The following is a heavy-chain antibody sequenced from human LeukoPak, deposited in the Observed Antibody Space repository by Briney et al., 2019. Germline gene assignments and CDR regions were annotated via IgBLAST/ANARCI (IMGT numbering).Heavy chain of an antibody. J-gene: IGHJ4*02. D-gene: IGHD6-6*01. CDR3: ARSIAARPDY. CDR1: GGSFSGYY. Sequence: PSETLSLTCAVYGGSFSGYYWSWIRQPPGKGLEWIGEINHSGSTNYNPSLKSRVTISVDTSKNQFSLKLSSVTAADTAVYYCARSIAARPDYWGQGTLVTVSS. V-gene: IGHV4-34*01. CDR2: INHSGST.